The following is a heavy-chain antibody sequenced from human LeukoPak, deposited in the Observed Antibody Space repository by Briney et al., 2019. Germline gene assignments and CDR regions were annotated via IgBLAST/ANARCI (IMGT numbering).Heavy chain of an antibody. J-gene: IGHJ5*02. D-gene: IGHD6-13*01. CDR2: IYYSGST. CDR3: ARDGPGIAAAEALHWFDP. Sequence: SETLSLTCTVSGGSISSSSYYWGWIRQPPGKGLEWIGSIYYSGSTYYNPSLKSRVTISVDTSKNQFSLKLSSVTAADTAVYYCARDGPGIAAAEALHWFDPWGQGTLVTVSS. CDR1: GGSISSSSYY. V-gene: IGHV4-39*07.